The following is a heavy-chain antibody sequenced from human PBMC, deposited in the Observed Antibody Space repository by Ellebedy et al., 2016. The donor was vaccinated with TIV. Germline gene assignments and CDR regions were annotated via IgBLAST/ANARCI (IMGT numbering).Heavy chain of an antibody. CDR1: GGSFSGYY. Sequence: MPSETLSLTCAVYGGSFSGYYWSWIRQPPGKGLEWIGEINHSGSTNYNPSLKSRVTISVDTSKNQFSLKLSSVTAADTAVYYCARVVGESGSYYGGWFDPWGQGTLVTVSS. CDR3: ARVVGESGSYYGGWFDP. CDR2: INHSGST. V-gene: IGHV4-34*01. D-gene: IGHD1-26*01. J-gene: IGHJ5*02.